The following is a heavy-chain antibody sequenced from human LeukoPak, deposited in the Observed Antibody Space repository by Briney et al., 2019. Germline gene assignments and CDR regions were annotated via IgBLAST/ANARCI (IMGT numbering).Heavy chain of an antibody. CDR3: ARDENYGIFFNVDY. CDR2: ISGSTGDT. CDR1: GYSFVLYG. Sequence: GASVKVSCKASGYSFVLYGISWVRQAPGEGPEWMGWISGSTGDTNYAQKFQGRVTMTADTSTNTAYMELRSLRSDDTAVYYCARDENYGIFFNVDYWGQGTWSPSPQ. V-gene: IGHV1-18*01. J-gene: IGHJ4*02. D-gene: IGHD4-17*01.